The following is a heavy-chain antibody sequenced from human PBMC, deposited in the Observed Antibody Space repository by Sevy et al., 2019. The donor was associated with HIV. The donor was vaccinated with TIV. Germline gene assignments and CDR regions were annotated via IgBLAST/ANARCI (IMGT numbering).Heavy chain of an antibody. V-gene: IGHV3-15*01. D-gene: IGHD3-3*01. CDR2: IKSKTDGGTT. Sequence: GEALKISCAASGFTFSNAWMSWVRQAPGKGLEWVGRIKSKTDGGTTDYAAPVKGRFTISRDDSKNTLYLQMNSLKTEDTAVYYCTTTEYDFWSGYYGYDYWGQGTLVTVSS. CDR1: GFTFSNAW. J-gene: IGHJ4*02. CDR3: TTTEYDFWSGYYGYDY.